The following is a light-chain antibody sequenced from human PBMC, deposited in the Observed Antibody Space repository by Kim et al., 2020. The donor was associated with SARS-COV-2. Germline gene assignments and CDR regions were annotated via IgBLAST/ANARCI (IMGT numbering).Light chain of an antibody. J-gene: IGLJ3*02. CDR1: SSDVGGYNY. Sequence: GQSITISCTGTSSDVGGYNYVSWYQQHAGKAPKLMIYDVSNRPSGVSNRFSGYKSGNTASLTISGLQAEDEADYYCSSYTSSSTRVFGGGTQLTVL. V-gene: IGLV2-14*03. CDR2: DVS. CDR3: SSYTSSSTRV.